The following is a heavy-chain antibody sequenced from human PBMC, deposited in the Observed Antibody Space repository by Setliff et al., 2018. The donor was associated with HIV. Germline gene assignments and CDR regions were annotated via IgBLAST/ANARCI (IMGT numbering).Heavy chain of an antibody. J-gene: IGHJ3*01. CDR1: GYTFTGYY. CDR2: INPNSGGT. Sequence: ASVKVSCKASGYTFTGYYMHWVRQAPGQGLEWMGRINPNSGGTNYAQNFQGRVTMTRDTSISTAYMELRLRSDDTAVYYCATKVYCTNGVCLDAFDVWGQGTMVTVSS. V-gene: IGHV1-2*06. D-gene: IGHD2-8*01. CDR3: ATKVYCTNGVCLDAFDV.